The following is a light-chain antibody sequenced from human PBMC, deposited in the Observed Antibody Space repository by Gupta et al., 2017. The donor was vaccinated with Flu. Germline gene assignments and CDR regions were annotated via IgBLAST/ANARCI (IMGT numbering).Light chain of an antibody. CDR1: QGLVYSDGNTY. Sequence: DVVMTQSPLSLPVTLGQPASISCRSSQGLVYSDGNTYLHWFQQRPGQSPRRLIYQVSYRDSGVPDRVSGSGSGTDFTLKISRVEAEDGGIYFCMQGAHWPWAFGQGTTVEIK. V-gene: IGKV2-30*01. CDR3: MQGAHWPWA. CDR2: QVS. J-gene: IGKJ1*01.